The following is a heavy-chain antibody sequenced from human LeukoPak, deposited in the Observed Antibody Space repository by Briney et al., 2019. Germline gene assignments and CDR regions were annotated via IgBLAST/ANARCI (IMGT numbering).Heavy chain of an antibody. CDR1: RFTFSYFA. Sequence: GGSLRLSCAASRFTFSYFAMHWVRQAPGKGLEWVAVISYDGNNKDFADSVKGRFTISRDNSKNTLYLQMNSLRAEDTAVYYCARGNNVLMVTGCFDYWGQGTLVTVSS. D-gene: IGHD2-21*02. CDR2: ISYDGNNK. J-gene: IGHJ4*02. CDR3: ARGNNVLMVTGCFDY. V-gene: IGHV3-30-3*01.